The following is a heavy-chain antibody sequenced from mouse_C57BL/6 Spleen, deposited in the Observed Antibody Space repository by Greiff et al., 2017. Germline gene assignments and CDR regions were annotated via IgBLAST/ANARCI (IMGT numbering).Heavy chain of an antibody. J-gene: IGHJ4*01. Sequence: EVQLVESGPGLVKPSQSLSLTCSVTGYSITSGYYWNWIRQFPGNKLEWMGYISYDGSNNYNPSLKNRISITRDTSKNQFFLKLNSVTTEDTATYYCARGGYDYEDYYAMDYWGQGTSVTVSS. V-gene: IGHV3-6*01. CDR1: GYSITSGYY. CDR2: ISYDGSN. D-gene: IGHD2-4*01. CDR3: ARGGYDYEDYYAMDY.